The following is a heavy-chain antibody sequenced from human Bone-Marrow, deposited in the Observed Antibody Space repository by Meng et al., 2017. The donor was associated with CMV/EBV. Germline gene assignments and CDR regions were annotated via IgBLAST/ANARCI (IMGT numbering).Heavy chain of an antibody. CDR3: ARDALNFYEVPAAIKYYYYGMDV. CDR1: GGSISSSSYY. J-gene: IGHJ6*02. Sequence: LRLSCTVSGGSISSSSYYWGWIRQPPGKGLEWIGSIYYSGSTYYNPSLKSRVTISVDTSKNQFSLKLSSVTAADTAVYYCARDALNFYEVPAAIKYYYYGMDVWGQGNTVTVSS. V-gene: IGHV4-39*07. D-gene: IGHD2-2*01. CDR2: IYYSGST.